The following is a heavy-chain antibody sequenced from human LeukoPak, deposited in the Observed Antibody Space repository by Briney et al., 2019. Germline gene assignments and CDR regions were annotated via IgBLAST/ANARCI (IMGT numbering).Heavy chain of an antibody. V-gene: IGHV1-2*02. J-gene: IGHJ4*02. CDR2: INPNTGGT. CDR3: TREDY. Sequence: GASVKVSCKASEYIFTDYYIFWVRQAPGQGLEWMGWINPNTGGTTYAQKFQDRVTMTRDTSINTAYMELNRLTSDDTAVYCCTREDYWGRGTLVTVSS. CDR1: EYIFTDYY.